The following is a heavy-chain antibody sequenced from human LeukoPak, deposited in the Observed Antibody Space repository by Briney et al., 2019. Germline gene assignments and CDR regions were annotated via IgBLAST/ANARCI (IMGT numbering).Heavy chain of an antibody. CDR1: GGSISSSSYY. CDR3: ARHGRWPIDYMDV. D-gene: IGHD6-13*01. J-gene: IGHJ6*03. Sequence: SETLSLTCTVSGGSISSSSYYWGWIRQPPGKGLEWIGSIYYSGSTYYNPSLKSRVTISVDTSKNQFSLKLSSVTAADTAVYYCARHGRWPIDYMDVWGKGTTVTVSS. CDR2: IYYSGST. V-gene: IGHV4-39*01.